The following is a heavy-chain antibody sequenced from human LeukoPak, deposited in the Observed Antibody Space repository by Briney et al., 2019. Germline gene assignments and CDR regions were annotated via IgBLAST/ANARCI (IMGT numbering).Heavy chain of an antibody. CDR2: ISWNSGSI. D-gene: IGHD3-3*01. CDR3: AKDPAKSGHPWEYFQH. Sequence: GRSLRLSCAASGFSFDDYAMHWVRQAPGKGLEWVSGISWNSGSIGYADSVKGRFTISRDNAKNSLYLQMNSLRAEDTALYYCAKDPAKSGHPWEYFQHWGQGTLVTVSS. V-gene: IGHV3-9*01. CDR1: GFSFDDYA. J-gene: IGHJ1*01.